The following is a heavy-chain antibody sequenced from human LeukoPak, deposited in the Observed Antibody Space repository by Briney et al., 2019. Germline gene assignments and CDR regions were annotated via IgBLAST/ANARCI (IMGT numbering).Heavy chain of an antibody. D-gene: IGHD3-16*01. J-gene: IGHJ3*02. CDR3: ARDDALGDNALDI. CDR2: ILNDGSQE. V-gene: IGHV3-33*01. CDR1: GFTFSSYG. Sequence: PGGSLRHSCAASGFTFSSYGMHWVRQAPGKGLEWVAVILNDGSQEKYADSVKGRFTISRDNSKNTLFLQMNSLRAEDTAVYYCARDDALGDNALDIWGQGTMVTVSS.